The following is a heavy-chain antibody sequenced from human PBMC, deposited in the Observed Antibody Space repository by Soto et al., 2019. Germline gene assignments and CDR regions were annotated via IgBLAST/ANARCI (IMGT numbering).Heavy chain of an antibody. D-gene: IGHD6-13*01. CDR3: ARLAAAAGKNYYYGMDV. CDR2: IYYSGST. J-gene: IGHJ6*02. Sequence: PSETLSLTCTVSGGSISSYYWSWIRQPPGKGLEWIGYIYYSGSTNYNPSLKSRVTISVDTSKNQFSLKLSSVTAADTAVYYCARLAAAAGKNYYYGMDVWGQGTTVTVSS. V-gene: IGHV4-59*08. CDR1: GGSISSYY.